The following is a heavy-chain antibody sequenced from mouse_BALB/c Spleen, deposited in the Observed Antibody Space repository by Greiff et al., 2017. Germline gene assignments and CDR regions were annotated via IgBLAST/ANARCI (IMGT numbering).Heavy chain of an antibody. CDR2: IWGGGST. CDR3: ASVFITTATNAMDY. J-gene: IGHJ4*01. CDR1: GFSLSRYS. Sequence: VKLEESGPGLVAPSQSLSITCTVSGFSLSRYSVHWVRQPPGKGLEWMGMIWGGGSTDYNSALKSRLSISKDNSKSQVFLKMNSLQTDATAMYYCASVFITTATNAMDYWGQGTTVTVSA. V-gene: IGHV2-6-4*01. D-gene: IGHD1-2*01.